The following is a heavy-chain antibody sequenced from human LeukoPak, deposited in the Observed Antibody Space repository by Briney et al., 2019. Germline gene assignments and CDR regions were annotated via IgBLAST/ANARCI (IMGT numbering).Heavy chain of an antibody. J-gene: IGHJ4*02. CDR2: IYGGGST. Sequence: GGSLRLSCAASGFTVSSNYMSWVRQAPGKGLEWVSIIYGGGSTYYADSVMGRFTISRDNAKNSLFLQMNSLRAEDTADYYCAREKFYDNSGYDYWGQGTLVTVSS. D-gene: IGHD3-22*01. V-gene: IGHV3-53*01. CDR3: AREKFYDNSGYDY. CDR1: GFTVSSNY.